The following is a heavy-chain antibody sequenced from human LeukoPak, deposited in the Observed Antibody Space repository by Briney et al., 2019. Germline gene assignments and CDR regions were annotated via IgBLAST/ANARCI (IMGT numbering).Heavy chain of an antibody. Sequence: PSETLSLTCTVSGGSISSGSCYWSWIRQPAGKGLEWIGRIYTSGSTNYNPSLKSRVTISVDTSKNQFSLKLSSVTAADTAVYYCAREFSGSYSSMGYWGQGTLVTVSS. CDR2: IYTSGST. J-gene: IGHJ4*02. V-gene: IGHV4-61*02. CDR3: AREFSGSYSSMGY. D-gene: IGHD1-26*01. CDR1: GGSISSGSCY.